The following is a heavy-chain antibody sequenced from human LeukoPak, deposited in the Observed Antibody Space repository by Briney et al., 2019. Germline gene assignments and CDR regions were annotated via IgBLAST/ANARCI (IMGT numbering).Heavy chain of an antibody. CDR3: ARLTTTLKFDP. V-gene: IGHV4-39*01. CDR2: IYYTGST. J-gene: IGHJ5*02. Sequence: PSETLSLTCIVSGGSISYYYWSWIRQPPGKGLEWIGNIYYTGSTYCNPSLKGRVTISVDTSKNQFSLKLSSVTAADTAVYYCARLTTTLKFDPWGQGTLVTVSS. D-gene: IGHD5-12*01. CDR1: GGSISYYY.